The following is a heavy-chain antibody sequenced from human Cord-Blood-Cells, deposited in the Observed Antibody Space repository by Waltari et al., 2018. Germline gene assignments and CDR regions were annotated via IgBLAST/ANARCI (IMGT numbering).Heavy chain of an antibody. D-gene: IGHD3-22*01. CDR3: AHRRGYYDSSGYYNWFDP. J-gene: IGHJ5*02. CDR2: IYWNDDK. CDR1: GFSLSTSGVG. Sequence: QITLKESGPTLVKPTQTLTLTCTFSGFSLSTSGVGVGWIRQLPGKALEWLALIYWNDDKRYIPSLKSRLTITKDTSKNQVVLTMTNMDPVDTATYYCAHRRGYYDSSGYYNWFDPWGQGTLVTVSS. V-gene: IGHV2-5*01.